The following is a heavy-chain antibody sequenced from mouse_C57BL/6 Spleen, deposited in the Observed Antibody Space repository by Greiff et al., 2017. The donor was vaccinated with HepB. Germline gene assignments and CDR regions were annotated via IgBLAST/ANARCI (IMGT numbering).Heavy chain of an antibody. V-gene: IGHV1-63*01. CDR3: ATYYYGSSYAMDY. J-gene: IGHJ4*01. D-gene: IGHD1-1*01. CDR1: GYTFTNYW. CDR2: IYPGGGYT. Sequence: QVHVKQSGAELVRPGTSVKMSCKASGYTFTNYWIGWAKQRPGHGLEWIGDIYPGGGYTNYNEKFKGKATLTADKSSSTAYMQFSSLTSEDSAIYYCATYYYGSSYAMDYWGQGTSVTVSS.